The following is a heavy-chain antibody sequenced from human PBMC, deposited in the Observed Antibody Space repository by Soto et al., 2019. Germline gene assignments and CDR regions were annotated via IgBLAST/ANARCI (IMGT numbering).Heavy chain of an antibody. CDR1: GFTFSSYG. CDR2: ISYDGSNT. Sequence: GGYLRLSCSASGFTFSSYGMHWVRQAPGKGLEWVAVISYDGSNTYYLDSVKGRFTISRDNSKSTLSLQMDSLRPEDTAVYYCAKFSLVRATSGAYDYWGQATLVTVS. D-gene: IGHD1-26*01. J-gene: IGHJ4*02. CDR3: AKFSLVRATSGAYDY. V-gene: IGHV3-30*18.